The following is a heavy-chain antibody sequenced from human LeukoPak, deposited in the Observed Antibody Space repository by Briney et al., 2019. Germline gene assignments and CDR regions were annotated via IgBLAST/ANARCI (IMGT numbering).Heavy chain of an antibody. CDR2: FDPEDGET. J-gene: IGHJ4*02. V-gene: IGHV1-24*01. CDR3: ATEQLGWYDY. Sequence: ASVKVSCNVSGSPLTELSMHWVRQAPGKGLEWMGGFDPEDGETIYAQKFQGRVTMTEDTSTDTAYMELSSLRSEDTAVYYCATEQLGWYDYWGQGTLVTVSS. D-gene: IGHD6-19*01. CDR1: GSPLTELS.